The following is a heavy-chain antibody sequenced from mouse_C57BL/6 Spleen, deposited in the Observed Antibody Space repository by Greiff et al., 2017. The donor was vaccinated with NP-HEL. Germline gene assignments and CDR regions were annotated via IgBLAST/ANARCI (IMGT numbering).Heavy chain of an antibody. D-gene: IGHD1-1*01. CDR3: ARKLTTEGGGHFDD. Sequence: QVQLQQSGAELVRPGASVKMSCKASGYTFTSYNMHWVKQTPRQGLEWIGSIYPGNGDTSYNQKFKGKATLTVDKSSSTAYMQLISLTSEDSAVYYCARKLTTEGGGHFDDWGTGTTVTVSS. J-gene: IGHJ1*03. CDR1: GYTFTSYN. CDR2: IYPGNGDT. V-gene: IGHV1-12*01.